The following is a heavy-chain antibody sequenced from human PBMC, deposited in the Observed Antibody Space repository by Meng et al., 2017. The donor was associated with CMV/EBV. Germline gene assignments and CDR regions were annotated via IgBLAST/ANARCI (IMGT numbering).Heavy chain of an antibody. CDR3: ASRSVRITIFGVAHDAFDI. D-gene: IGHD3-3*01. Sequence: GESLKISCAASGFTVSSNYMSWVRQAPGKGLEWVSVIYSGGSTYYEDSVKGRFTISRDNSKNTLYLQMNSLRAEDTAVYYCASRSVRITIFGVAHDAFDIWGQGTMVTVSS. J-gene: IGHJ3*02. CDR1: GFTVSSNY. CDR2: IYSGGST. V-gene: IGHV3-66*02.